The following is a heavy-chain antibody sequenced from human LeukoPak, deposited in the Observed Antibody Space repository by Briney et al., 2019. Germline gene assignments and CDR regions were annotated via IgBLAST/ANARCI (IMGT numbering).Heavy chain of an antibody. Sequence: ASVKVSCKASEYTFSDSHIHWVRRAPGQGLEWMGWINPNSGGTNYAQKFQGRVTMTRDTSISTAYMELSRLRSDDTAVYYCASGPSDLGSSSQYWGQGTLVIVSS. CDR3: ASGPSDLGSSSQY. V-gene: IGHV1-2*02. CDR1: EYTFSDSH. J-gene: IGHJ4*02. D-gene: IGHD6-6*01. CDR2: INPNSGGT.